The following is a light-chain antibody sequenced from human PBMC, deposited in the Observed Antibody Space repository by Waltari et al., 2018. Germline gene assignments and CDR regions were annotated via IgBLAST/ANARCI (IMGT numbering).Light chain of an antibody. J-gene: IGKJ2*01. Sequence: HKDGQSTRLLIYAASVRETGIPDRFSGSGSGTDFSLTISRVEPEDSAVYYCQPFAITVMYTFGQGTKVEI. CDR3: QPFAITVMYT. V-gene: IGKV3-20*01. CDR2: AAS.